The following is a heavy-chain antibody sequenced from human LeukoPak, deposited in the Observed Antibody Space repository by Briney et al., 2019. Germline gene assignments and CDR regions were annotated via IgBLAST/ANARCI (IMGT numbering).Heavy chain of an antibody. Sequence: PGGSLRLSCAASGFTFSNYWMSWVRQAPGKGLEWVANIKKDGGEKYYVDSVKGRFTISRDNSKNTLYLQMISLRAEDTAVYYCAKNGDNWGQGTLVTVSS. J-gene: IGHJ4*02. CDR3: AKNGDN. CDR2: IKKDGGEK. V-gene: IGHV3-7*03. CDR1: GFTFSNYW.